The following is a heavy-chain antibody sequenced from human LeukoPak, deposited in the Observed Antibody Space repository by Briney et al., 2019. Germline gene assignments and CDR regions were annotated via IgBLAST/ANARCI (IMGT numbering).Heavy chain of an antibody. CDR3: AREGSIVPHQDLDS. V-gene: IGHV3-21*01. CDR2: TNSRGSGE. Sequence: PGGSLRLSCAASGFSFSSYSMNWVRQAPGKGLEWVSSTNSRGSGEYYADSVKGRLTISRDSAKNSLYLQMNSLRAEDTAVYYCAREGSIVPHQDLDSWGQGTLVTVSS. CDR1: GFSFSSYS. D-gene: IGHD2-8*01. J-gene: IGHJ4*02.